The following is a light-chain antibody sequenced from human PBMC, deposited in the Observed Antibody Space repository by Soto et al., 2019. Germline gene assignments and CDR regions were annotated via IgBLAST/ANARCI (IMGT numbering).Light chain of an antibody. CDR2: GAS. V-gene: IGKV3-20*01. J-gene: IGKJ4*01. CDR3: QQYGSSPLT. Sequence: EIVLTQSPGTLSLSPGERATLSCRASQSVNNNYLAWYQQKPGQAPRLLIYGASRRATGIPDRFSGSGSVTDFTLTISKLEPEDFAVYSCQQYGSSPLTFGRGTKVEIK. CDR1: QSVNNNY.